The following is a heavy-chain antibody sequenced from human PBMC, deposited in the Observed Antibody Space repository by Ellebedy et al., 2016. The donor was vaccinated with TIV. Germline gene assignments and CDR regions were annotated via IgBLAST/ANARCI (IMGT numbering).Heavy chain of an antibody. CDR2: LSSNCYYI. V-gene: IGHV3-21*01. J-gene: IGHJ3*01. Sequence: PGGSLRLSCAASGFTFRRHTMAWVRQAPGKGLEYVSSLSSNCYYIYYGEPARGRFTISRDNVKNSLFLQMNSLRADDTAVYYCAREGLLEDTKSSATDAFDLWGQGTMVIVSS. CDR3: AREGLLEDTKSSATDAFDL. D-gene: IGHD2-8*01. CDR1: GFTFRRHT.